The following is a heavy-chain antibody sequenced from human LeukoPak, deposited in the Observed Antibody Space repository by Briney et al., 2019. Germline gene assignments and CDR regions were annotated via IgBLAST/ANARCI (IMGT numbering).Heavy chain of an antibody. D-gene: IGHD6-6*01. CDR1: GYSFTDHY. J-gene: IGHJ4*02. CDR3: AGEDIAARPMDD. Sequence: GASVKVSCKASGYSFTDHYMHWVRQAPGQGLEWMGWINPNNGGTNYAQKFQGRVTMTRDTSISTAYMELSRLRSDDTAMKYRAGEDIAARPMDDWGQGTLVTVSS. CDR2: INPNNGGT. V-gene: IGHV1-2*02.